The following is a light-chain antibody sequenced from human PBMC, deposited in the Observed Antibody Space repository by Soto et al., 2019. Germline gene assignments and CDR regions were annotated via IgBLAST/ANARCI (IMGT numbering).Light chain of an antibody. V-gene: IGKV3-20*01. CDR3: QQYGSSPLT. CDR1: QSVSSSY. Sequence: EIVLTQSPGTLSLSPGERATLSCRASQSVSSSYLAWYQQKRGQGPRLLIPGASTRATGIPDRFSGSGSGTDFTLSISRLEPEDFVVYYCQQYGSSPLTFGGGTKVEIK. J-gene: IGKJ4*01. CDR2: GAS.